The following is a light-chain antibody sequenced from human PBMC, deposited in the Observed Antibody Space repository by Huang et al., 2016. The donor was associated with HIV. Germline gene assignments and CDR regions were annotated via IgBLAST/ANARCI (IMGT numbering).Light chain of an antibody. Sequence: DIVMNQSPASLTVSLGERASINCTSSQPLLSTANNKSYLACYQQKPRQPPKGLIYWASNRDSGVPERFSGSGSGTDFTLTISSLQAEDVALYYCQQYYSASITFGQGTRVEI. J-gene: IGKJ5*01. CDR1: QPLLSTANNKSY. CDR3: QQYYSASIT. CDR2: WAS. V-gene: IGKV4-1*01.